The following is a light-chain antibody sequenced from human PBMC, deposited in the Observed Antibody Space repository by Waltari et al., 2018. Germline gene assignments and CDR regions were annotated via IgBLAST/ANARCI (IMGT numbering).Light chain of an antibody. J-gene: IGLJ1*01. CDR1: ASDIGNYDH. CDR2: DVA. V-gene: IGLV2-14*03. CDR3: KSFTNRLTYV. Sequence: QSALTQPASVSGSPGQSITISCPGTASDIGNYDHVSWYQQHPGKAPKLIIYDVANRTAGVSDRFSGSKSGNTASLTISGLQAEDEADYYCKSFTNRLTYVFGSGTKVSV.